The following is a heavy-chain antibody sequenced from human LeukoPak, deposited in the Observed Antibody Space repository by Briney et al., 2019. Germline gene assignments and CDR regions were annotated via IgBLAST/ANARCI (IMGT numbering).Heavy chain of an antibody. Sequence: ASVKVSCKASGYTSTSYGISWVRRAPGQGLEWMGWISAYNGNTNYAQKLQGRVTMTTDTSTSTAYMELRSLRSDDTAVYYCAREDRDYVWGSYRPLFDYWGQGTLVTVSS. CDR1: GYTSTSYG. D-gene: IGHD3-16*02. J-gene: IGHJ4*02. V-gene: IGHV1-18*01. CDR3: AREDRDYVWGSYRPLFDY. CDR2: ISAYNGNT.